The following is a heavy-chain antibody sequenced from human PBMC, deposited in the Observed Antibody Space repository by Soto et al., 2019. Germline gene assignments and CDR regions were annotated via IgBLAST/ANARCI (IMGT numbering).Heavy chain of an antibody. J-gene: IGHJ5*02. D-gene: IGHD2-15*01. CDR3: ARHRNVVVVAATLGQDNRFDP. CDR1: GYSFTSYW. CDR2: IYPGDSDT. V-gene: IGHV5-51*01. Sequence: GESMKISCNGAGYSFTSYWIGWIRQMPGKGLEWLGIIYPGDSDTRYSPSFQGQVTISADKSISTAYLQWSSLKASDTAMYYCARHRNVVVVAATLGQDNRFDPWGQGTLVTVSS.